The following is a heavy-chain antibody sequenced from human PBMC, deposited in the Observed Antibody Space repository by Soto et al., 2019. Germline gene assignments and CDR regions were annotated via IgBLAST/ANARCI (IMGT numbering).Heavy chain of an antibody. CDR1: GDSINNYY. CDR3: ARGTKYYYQGMDV. J-gene: IGHJ6*02. V-gene: IGHV4-59*01. Sequence: SETLSLTCTVYGDSINNYYWTWIRQPPGKGLEWIGYIYDSGSTSYDPSLKSRLTISVDTSKNQFSLKLKSVTAADTAVYYCARGTKYYYQGMDVWGQGTTVTVSS. CDR2: IYDSGST.